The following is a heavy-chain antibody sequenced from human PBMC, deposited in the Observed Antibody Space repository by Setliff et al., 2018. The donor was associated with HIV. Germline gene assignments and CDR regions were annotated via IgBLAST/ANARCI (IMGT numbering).Heavy chain of an antibody. CDR2: IYSGGST. CDR3: ARADWSGYGDV. Sequence: GGSLRLSCAASGFTVSSNYMSWVRQALGKGLEWVSVIYSGGSTYYADSVKGRFTISRDNSKNTLYLQMNSLRAEDTAVYYCARADWSGYGDVWGKGTTVTVSS. D-gene: IGHD3-3*01. J-gene: IGHJ6*04. CDR1: GFTVSSNY. V-gene: IGHV3-53*01.